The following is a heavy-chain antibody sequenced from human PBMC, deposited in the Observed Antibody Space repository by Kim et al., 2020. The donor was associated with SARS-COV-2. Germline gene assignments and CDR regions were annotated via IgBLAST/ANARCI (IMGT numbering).Heavy chain of an antibody. CDR3: AYGSGYYGGFDP. J-gene: IGHJ5*02. V-gene: IGHV1-24*01. Sequence: IYAQKFQGRVTMTEDTSTDTAYMELSSMRSEDTTVYYCAYGSGYYGGFDPWGQGTLVTVSS. D-gene: IGHD3-22*01.